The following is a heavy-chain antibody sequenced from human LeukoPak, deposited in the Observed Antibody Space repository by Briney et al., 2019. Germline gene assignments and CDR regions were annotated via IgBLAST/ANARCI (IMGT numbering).Heavy chain of an antibody. V-gene: IGHV1-24*01. D-gene: IGHD6-19*01. CDR2: FDPVDGET. J-gene: IGHJ4*02. CDR3: ATAVAVAGTGFDY. CDR1: GYTLAELS. Sequence: ALVKVSCKVSGYTLAELSMHWVRQAPGKELEWMGGFDPVDGETIYAQKFQGRVTMTEDTSTDTAYMELSSLRSEDTAVYYCATAVAVAGTGFDYWGQGTLVTVSS.